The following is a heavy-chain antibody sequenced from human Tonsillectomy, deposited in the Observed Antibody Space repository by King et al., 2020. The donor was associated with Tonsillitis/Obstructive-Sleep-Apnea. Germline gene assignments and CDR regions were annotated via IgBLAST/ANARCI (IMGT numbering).Heavy chain of an antibody. Sequence: VQLVESGAEVKKPGASVKVSCKASGYTFTSYGISWVRQAPGQGLEWMGWISAYNGNTNYAQKLQGRVTMTTDTSTSTAYMELRSLRSDDTAVYSCARNLGRSSWYEVNYYSYAMAVWGQGTTVTVSS. J-gene: IGHJ6*02. CDR2: ISAYNGNT. V-gene: IGHV1-18*01. CDR3: ARNLGRSSWYEVNYYSYAMAV. D-gene: IGHD6-13*01. CDR1: GYTFTSYG.